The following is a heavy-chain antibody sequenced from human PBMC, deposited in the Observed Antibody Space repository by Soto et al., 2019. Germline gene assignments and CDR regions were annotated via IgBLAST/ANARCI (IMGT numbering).Heavy chain of an antibody. CDR3: ASLGRNYYNGTDV. Sequence: SETLSLACSVSGASITSFFWTWVRQSAGKGLEWIGRISTSESSTNNPSLKSRVTMSIDTSKNQIFLRLTSVTAADTAVYYCASLGRNYYNGTDVWGQATSVTVSS. J-gene: IGHJ6*02. CDR2: ISTSESS. V-gene: IGHV4-4*07. CDR1: GASITSFF.